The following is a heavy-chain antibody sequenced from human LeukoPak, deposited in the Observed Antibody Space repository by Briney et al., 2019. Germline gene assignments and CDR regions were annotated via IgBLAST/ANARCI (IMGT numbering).Heavy chain of an antibody. CDR2: IYYSGST. CDR3: ASSVGGTVRYFDWGNYYYYYGMDV. CDR1: GGSISTYY. J-gene: IGHJ6*02. V-gene: IGHV4-59*08. D-gene: IGHD3-9*01. Sequence: PSETLSLTCTVSGGSISTYYWSWIRQPPGKGLEWIGYIYYSGSTNYNPSLKSRVTISVDTSKNQFSLKLSSVTAADTAVYYCASSVGGTVRYFDWGNYYYYYGMDVWGQGTTVTVSS.